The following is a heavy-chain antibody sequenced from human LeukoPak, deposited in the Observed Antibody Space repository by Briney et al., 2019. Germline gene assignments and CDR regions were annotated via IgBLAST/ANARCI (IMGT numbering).Heavy chain of an antibody. J-gene: IGHJ4*02. Sequence: GGSLRLSCAVSGFTVSNNYMNWVRQAPGKGLEWVSIIYSGGSTYYADSVKGRFTISRDNSKNTLYLQMNSLRAEDTAVYYCAKDSTGTRSGYSSGWSNYWGQGTLVTVSS. CDR3: AKDSTGTRSGYSSGWSNY. D-gene: IGHD6-19*01. CDR1: GFTVSNNY. V-gene: IGHV3-53*01. CDR2: IYSGGST.